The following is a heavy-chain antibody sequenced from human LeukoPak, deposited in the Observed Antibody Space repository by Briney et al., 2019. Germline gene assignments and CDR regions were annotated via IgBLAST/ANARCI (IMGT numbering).Heavy chain of an antibody. CDR1: GGTFSSYT. V-gene: IGHV1-69*02. CDR3: ASSTGIYYYYYGMDV. J-gene: IGHJ6*02. Sequence: ASVKVSCKASGGTFSSYTISWVRQAPGQGLEWMGRIIPILGIANYAQKFQGRVTITADKSTSTAYMELSSLRSEDTAVYYCASSTGIYYYYYGMDVWGQGTTVTVSS. CDR2: IIPILGIA. D-gene: IGHD1-1*01.